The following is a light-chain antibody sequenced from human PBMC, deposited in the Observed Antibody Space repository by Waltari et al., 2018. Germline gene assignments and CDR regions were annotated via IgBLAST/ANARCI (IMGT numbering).Light chain of an antibody. CDR3: QAWDSGTGV. CDR1: DVGNKY. CDR2: EDN. J-gene: IGLJ1*01. V-gene: IGLV3-1*01. Sequence: YELTQPPSVSVSPGQAATIACSGDDVGNKYPSWFQQKPGHSPALVIFEDNKRPPGIPERFSASNSGNIATLTISETQPMDEADYYCQAWDSGTGVFGTGTKVTVL.